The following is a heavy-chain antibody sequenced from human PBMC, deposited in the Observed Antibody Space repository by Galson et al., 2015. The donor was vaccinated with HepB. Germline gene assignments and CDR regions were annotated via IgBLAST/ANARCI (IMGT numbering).Heavy chain of an antibody. Sequence: SLRLSCAASGFTFSNYAMNWVRQAPGKGLDWVSGISASGGRTYYSDSVKGRFTISRDNSKNTLYVEMSNLRGEDTGVYFCAKDAGFSEGAFDVWGHGTLVPVSS. V-gene: IGHV3-23*01. CDR2: ISASGGRT. CDR3: AKDAGFSEGAFDV. J-gene: IGHJ3*01. D-gene: IGHD3-10*01. CDR1: GFTFSNYA.